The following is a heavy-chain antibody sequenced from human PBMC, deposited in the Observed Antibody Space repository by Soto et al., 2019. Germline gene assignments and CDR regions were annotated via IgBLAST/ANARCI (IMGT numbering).Heavy chain of an antibody. CDR3: ARVGMKNYDFWSGYVDH. CDR2: THAYNGNT. J-gene: IGHJ4*02. V-gene: IGHV1-18*04. Sequence: QVQLVQSGGEVKKPGASVKVSCKASGYTFISYGITWVRQAPGQGLEWMGWTHAYNGNTNYAQNLQGRVTMTTDTSTSTASMELRSLRSDDTAVYFCARVGMKNYDFWSGYVDHWGQGTLITVSS. D-gene: IGHD3-3*01. CDR1: GYTFISYG.